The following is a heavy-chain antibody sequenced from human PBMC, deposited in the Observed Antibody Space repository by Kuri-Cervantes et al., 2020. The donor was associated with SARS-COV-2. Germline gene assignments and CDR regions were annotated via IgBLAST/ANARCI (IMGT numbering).Heavy chain of an antibody. CDR2: ISAYNGNT. Sequence: ASVKVSCKASGYTFSTYDINWVRQASGQGLEWMGWISAYNGNTNYAQKLQGRVTMTTDTSTSTAYMELRSLRSDDTAVYYCARDLAVTGLYYFDYWGQGTLVTVSS. CDR1: GYTFSTYD. D-gene: IGHD5-18*01. J-gene: IGHJ4*02. V-gene: IGHV1-18*01. CDR3: ARDLAVTGLYYFDY.